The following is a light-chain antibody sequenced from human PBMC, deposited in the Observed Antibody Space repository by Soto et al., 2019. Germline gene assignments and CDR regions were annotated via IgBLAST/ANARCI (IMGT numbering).Light chain of an antibody. V-gene: IGKV3-20*01. CDR1: QTVSSY. Sequence: EHVLTQSPGTLSLSPGERDTISCRASQTVSSYLTWYQQRPGQAPRLLISGASRRATGIPDRFSGSGSGTDFTLTISRLEPEDFALYYCQQYGTSPITFGQGTRLEIK. J-gene: IGKJ5*01. CDR2: GAS. CDR3: QQYGTSPIT.